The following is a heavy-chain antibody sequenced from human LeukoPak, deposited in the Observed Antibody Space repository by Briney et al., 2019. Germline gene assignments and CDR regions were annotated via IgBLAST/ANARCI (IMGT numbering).Heavy chain of an antibody. J-gene: IGHJ4*02. CDR1: GFSFSSYW. V-gene: IGHV3-7*02. Sequence: GGSLRLSCAASGFSFSSYWMTWVRQAPGKGLEWVANIKEDGSDKYYVDSVKGRFAISRDNAKNSLYLQMNSLRAEDTAVYYCTKYGDDDTPGLNWGQGTLVTVSS. D-gene: IGHD4-17*01. CDR2: IKEDGSDK. CDR3: TKYGDDDTPGLN.